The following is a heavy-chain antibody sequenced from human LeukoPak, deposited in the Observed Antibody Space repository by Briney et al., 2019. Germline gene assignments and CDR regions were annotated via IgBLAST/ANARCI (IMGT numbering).Heavy chain of an antibody. CDR1: GFTFSSYW. D-gene: IGHD5-18*01. J-gene: IGHJ5*02. CDR3: ARVRGRGYSFWFDP. V-gene: IGHV3-74*01. Sequence: PGGSLRLSCAASGFTFSSYWIHCVRQAPGKGLVWVSRINSDGSRTSYADSVKGRFTISRDNATNTLYLQMNSLRAEDTAVYYCARVRGRGYSFWFDPWGQGTLVTVSS. CDR2: INSDGSRT.